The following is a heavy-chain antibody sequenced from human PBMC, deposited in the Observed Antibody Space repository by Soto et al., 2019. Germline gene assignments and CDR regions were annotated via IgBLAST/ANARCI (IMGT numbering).Heavy chain of an antibody. CDR3: AHNVNGDYATYWYFDL. V-gene: IGHV2-5*02. Sequence: QITLKESGPTLVKPTQTLTLTCTFSGFSLSTSGVGVGWIRQPPGKALEWLALIYWDDDKRYSPSLKSRLTITKDTSKNQVVLTMTNMDPVDTATYYCAHNVNGDYATYWYFDLWGRGTLVTVSS. D-gene: IGHD4-17*01. CDR2: IYWDDDK. J-gene: IGHJ2*01. CDR1: GFSLSTSGVG.